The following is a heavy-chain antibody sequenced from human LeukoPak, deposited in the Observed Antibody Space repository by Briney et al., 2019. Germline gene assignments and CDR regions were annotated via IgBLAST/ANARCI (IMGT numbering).Heavy chain of an antibody. V-gene: IGHV5-51*01. CDR1: GYTFTSYW. D-gene: IGHD6-13*01. Sequence: GESLKISCKGSGYTFTSYWIGWVRQMPGKGLEWMGIIYPGDSDTRYSPSFQGQVTISVDKSINTASLQWGSLKASDTAMYYCARHLPYSRSVPPPADYWGQGTLVTVSS. CDR2: IYPGDSDT. J-gene: IGHJ4*02. CDR3: ARHLPYSRSVPPPADY.